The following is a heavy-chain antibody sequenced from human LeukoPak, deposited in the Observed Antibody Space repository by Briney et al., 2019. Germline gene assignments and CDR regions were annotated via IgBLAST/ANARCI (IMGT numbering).Heavy chain of an antibody. CDR3: ARADTSSWHTFDP. CDR2: TYYRYYWHY. CDR1: GDSVSANRAS. D-gene: IGHD6-13*01. J-gene: IGHJ5*02. V-gene: IGHV6-1*01. Sequence: SQTLSLTCAISGDSVSANRASWNSIRQSPSRGLEWLGSTYYRYYWHYVYGLSVKSRITINPETSRNQFSLHLNSVTSEDRAVYFCARADTSSWHTFDPWGQGTLVTVSS.